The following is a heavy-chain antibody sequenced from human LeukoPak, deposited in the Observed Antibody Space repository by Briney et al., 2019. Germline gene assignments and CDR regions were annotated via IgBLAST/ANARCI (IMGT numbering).Heavy chain of an antibody. V-gene: IGHV3-23*01. CDR1: GFTFSSYG. J-gene: IGHJ5*02. CDR3: AKNMRRWSFGP. D-gene: IGHD1-26*01. CDR2: ISDSGIST. Sequence: GGSLRLSCAASGFTFSSYGMTWVRQAPGKGLEWVSGISDSGISTYYADSVKGRFTISRDNSKNTLFLQMNSLRAEDTAVYYCAKNMRRWSFGPWGQGTLVTVSS.